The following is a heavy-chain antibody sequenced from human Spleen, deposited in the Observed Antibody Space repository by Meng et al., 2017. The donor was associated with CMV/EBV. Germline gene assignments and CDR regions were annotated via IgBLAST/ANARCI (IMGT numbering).Heavy chain of an antibody. CDR3: ARDFSTGWYNWFDP. J-gene: IGHJ5*02. V-gene: IGHV3-30-3*01. D-gene: IGHD6-19*01. CDR2: ISKDGNSY. CDR1: GFTFSSYA. Sequence: GGPLRLSCGASGFTFSSYAMHWVRQAPGKGLEWAAVISKDGNSYYYADSVRGRFTISRDNYKNTLYLQMNSLRAEDTAVYYCARDFSTGWYNWFDPWGQGTLVTVSS.